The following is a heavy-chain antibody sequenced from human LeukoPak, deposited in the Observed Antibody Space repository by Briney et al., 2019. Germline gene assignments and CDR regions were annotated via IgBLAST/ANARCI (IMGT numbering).Heavy chain of an antibody. V-gene: IGHV4-61*02. CDR3: ARAPPDWELLSYFDY. J-gene: IGHJ4*02. CDR2: IYTSGST. D-gene: IGHD1-26*01. CDR1: GGSISSGSYY. Sequence: SETLSLTCTVSGGSISSGSYYWSWIWQPAGKGLEWIGRIYTSGSTNYNPSLKSRVTISVDTSKNQFSLKLSSVTAADTAVYYCARAPPDWELLSYFDYWGQGTLVTVSS.